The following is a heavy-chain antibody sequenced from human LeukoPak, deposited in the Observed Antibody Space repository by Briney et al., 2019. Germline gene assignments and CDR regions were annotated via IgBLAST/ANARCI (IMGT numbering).Heavy chain of an antibody. Sequence: GGSLRLSCTASGLAFADYSISWFRQAPGKGPEWVACIRSRAYGGTTEYAASVEGRFTSSRDDSRHIAYLQMNSLKTEDTAVYFCALTYYYGSGSYNWRLGTLVTVSS. V-gene: IGHV3-49*03. CDR1: GLAFADYS. D-gene: IGHD3-10*01. J-gene: IGHJ4*02. CDR2: IRSRAYGGTT. CDR3: ALTYYYGSGSYN.